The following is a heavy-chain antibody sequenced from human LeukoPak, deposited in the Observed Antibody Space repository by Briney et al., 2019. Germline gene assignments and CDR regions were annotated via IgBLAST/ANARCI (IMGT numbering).Heavy chain of an antibody. J-gene: IGHJ3*02. Sequence: PSETLSLTCIVSGGSISSYYWSWIRQPPGKGLEWIGYIYYSGSTSYNPSLKSRVTISVDTSKNQFSLKLSSVTAADTAVYYCARELTFAFDIWGQGTMVTVSS. CDR1: GGSISSYY. CDR2: IYYSGST. CDR3: ARELTFAFDI. V-gene: IGHV4-59*01.